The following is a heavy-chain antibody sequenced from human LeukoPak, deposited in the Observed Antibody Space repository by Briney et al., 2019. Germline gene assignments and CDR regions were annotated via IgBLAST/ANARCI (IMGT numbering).Heavy chain of an antibody. V-gene: IGHV4-59*01. CDR1: GGSISSYY. CDR3: ARGRYYYDSSGFFS. CDR2: IYYSGST. D-gene: IGHD3-22*01. J-gene: IGHJ5*02. Sequence: SETLSLTCTVSGGSISSYYWSWLRQPPGKGLEWIGYIYYSGSTNYNPSLKSRVTISVDTSKNQFSLKLSSVTAADTAVYYCARGRYYYDSSGFFSWGQGTLVTVSS.